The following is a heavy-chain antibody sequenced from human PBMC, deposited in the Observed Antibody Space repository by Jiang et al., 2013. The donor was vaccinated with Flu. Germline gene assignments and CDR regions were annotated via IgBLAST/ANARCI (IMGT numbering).Heavy chain of an antibody. Sequence: GSGLVKPSETLSLTCTLSDGSVNNNAYYWGWIRQPPGKGLEWIANVYYTGDTYYNPSLNRRVSISIDTSSNQFSLKVYSVTAADTALYYCARRGESYYFDQWGQGTLVTVSS. V-gene: IGHV4-39*01. CDR2: VYYTGDT. CDR1: DGSVNNNAYY. D-gene: IGHD3-10*01. J-gene: IGHJ4*02. CDR3: ARRGESYYFDQ.